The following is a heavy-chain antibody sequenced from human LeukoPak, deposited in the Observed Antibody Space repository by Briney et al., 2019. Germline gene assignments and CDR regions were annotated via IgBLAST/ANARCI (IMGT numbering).Heavy chain of an antibody. CDR2: MNPNSGNT. CDR1: GYTFTSYD. J-gene: IGHJ4*02. V-gene: IGHV1-8*03. D-gene: IGHD3-3*01. Sequence: GASAKVSCKASGYTFTSYDINWVRQATGQGLEWMGWMNPNSGNTGYAQKFQGRVTITRTTSISTAYMELSSLRSEDTAVYYCARVYTSRWTTYDFWSGYTVDYWGQGTLVTVSS. CDR3: ARVYTSRWTTYDFWSGYTVDY.